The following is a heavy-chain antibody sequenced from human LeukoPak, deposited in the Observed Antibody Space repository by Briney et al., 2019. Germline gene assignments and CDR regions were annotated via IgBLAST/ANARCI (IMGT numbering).Heavy chain of an antibody. D-gene: IGHD1-26*01. CDR2: ISRSGRNT. CDR3: ASRVAATTWDY. J-gene: IGHJ4*02. V-gene: IGHV3-21*01. CDR1: GFDFSDYT. Sequence: GGSLRLSCAGAGFDFSDYTMNWVRQSPERGLEWVSSISRSGRNTYYADSVKGRFTMSRDNAKNSFYLQMNGLRGDDTAVYYCASRVAATTWDYWGQGTLVTVST.